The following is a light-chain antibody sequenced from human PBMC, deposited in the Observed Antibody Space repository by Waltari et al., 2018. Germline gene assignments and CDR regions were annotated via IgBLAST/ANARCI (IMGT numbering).Light chain of an antibody. V-gene: IGKV2-28*01. CDR3: MQARQAPWT. J-gene: IGKJ1*01. Sequence: DIVMTQSPLSLSVTPGEPASTPCRSSQRLLPRSGNTLLDWYLQKPGQSPQQLIYLVSDRASGVPDRFSGSGSGTEFTLKVSRVEAADVGVYFCMQARQAPWTFGQGTKVEIK. CDR1: QRLLPRSGNTL. CDR2: LVS.